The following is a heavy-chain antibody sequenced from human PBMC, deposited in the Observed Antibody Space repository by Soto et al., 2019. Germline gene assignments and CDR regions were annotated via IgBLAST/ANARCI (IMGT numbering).Heavy chain of an antibody. J-gene: IGHJ6*02. Sequence: EVQLLESGGGVVQPGGSLRVSCAAAGFTFSNHAMSWVRQAPGKGLEWVSTVSGSGGTIYYADSVKGRFTISRDNSKNALWLQMNSLRAEDTALYYCAKGSGNIRPYGMDVRGQGTTVTVSS. CDR2: VSGSGGTI. CDR3: AKGSGNIRPYGMDV. CDR1: GFTFSNHA. V-gene: IGHV3-23*01.